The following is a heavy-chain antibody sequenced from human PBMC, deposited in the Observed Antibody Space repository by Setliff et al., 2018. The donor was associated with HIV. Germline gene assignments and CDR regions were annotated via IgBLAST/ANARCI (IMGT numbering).Heavy chain of an antibody. CDR2: IYIGGST. D-gene: IGHD6-19*01. CDR1: GGSISSYY. J-gene: IGHJ5*02. CDR3: ARDRSSGWSKDWFDT. Sequence: PSETLSLTCTVSGGSISSYYWSWIRQPAGKGLEWIGHIYIGGSTHYNPSFNSRVTMSVDTSKNQFSLRLTSVTAADTAMYHCARDRSSGWSKDWFDTWGQGILVTVSS. V-gene: IGHV4-4*07.